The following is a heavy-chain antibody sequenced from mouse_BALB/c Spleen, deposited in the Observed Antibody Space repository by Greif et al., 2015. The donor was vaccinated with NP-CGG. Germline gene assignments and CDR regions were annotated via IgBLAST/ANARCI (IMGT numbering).Heavy chain of an antibody. CDR2: ISSGGGST. Sequence: EVKLVESGGGLVKPGGSLKLSCAASGFAFSSYDMSWVRQTPEKRLEWVAYISSGGGSTYYPDTVKGRFTISRDNAKNTLYLQMSSLKSVDTAMYYCARHGYGSSYGFAYWGQGTLVTVSA. J-gene: IGHJ3*01. D-gene: IGHD1-1*01. CDR3: ARHGYGSSYGFAY. V-gene: IGHV5-12-1*01. CDR1: GFAFSSYD.